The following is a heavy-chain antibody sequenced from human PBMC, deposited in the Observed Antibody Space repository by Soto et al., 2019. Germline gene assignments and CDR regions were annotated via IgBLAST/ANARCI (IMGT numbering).Heavy chain of an antibody. CDR1: GFSLSTSDVA. V-gene: IGHV2-5*01. J-gene: IGHJ5*01. CDR2: IYGSDDK. Sequence: QITLKESGPSLVQPTQTLTLTCTFSGFSLSTSDVAVGWIRQPPGKALEWLALIYGSDDKRYSPSLKSRLTVTKDTSKNQVVLTMINMDAVDTATFYCAHRRRSTFYSWGQGTLVTVSS. CDR3: AHRRRSTFYS. D-gene: IGHD2-2*01.